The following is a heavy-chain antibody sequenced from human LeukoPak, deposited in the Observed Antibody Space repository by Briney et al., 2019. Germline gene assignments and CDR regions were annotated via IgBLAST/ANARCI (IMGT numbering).Heavy chain of an antibody. CDR2: IYTSGST. CDR1: GGSISSYY. D-gene: IGHD2-15*01. V-gene: IGHV4-4*07. CDR3: AREKGGNVVVVVAATPRSDYFDY. Sequence: SETLSLTCTVSGGSISSYYWSWIRQPAGKGLEWIGRIYTSGSTNYNPSLKSRVTMSVDTSKNQLSLKLSSVTAADTAVYYCAREKGGNVVVVVAATPRSDYFDYWGQGTLVTVSS. J-gene: IGHJ4*02.